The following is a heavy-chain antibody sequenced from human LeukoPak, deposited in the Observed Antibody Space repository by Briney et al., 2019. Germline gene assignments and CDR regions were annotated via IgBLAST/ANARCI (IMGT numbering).Heavy chain of an antibody. V-gene: IGHV4-59*12. Sequence: SETLSLTCTASGGSISSYYWSWIRQPPGKGLEWIGYIYYSGSTNYNPSLKSRVSISLDKSKNQLSLKVNSVTAADTAVYYCARDRGGLTYGKDIWGQGTTVTVSS. D-gene: IGHD2-15*01. J-gene: IGHJ6*02. CDR1: GGSISSYY. CDR3: ARDRGGLTYGKDI. CDR2: IYYSGST.